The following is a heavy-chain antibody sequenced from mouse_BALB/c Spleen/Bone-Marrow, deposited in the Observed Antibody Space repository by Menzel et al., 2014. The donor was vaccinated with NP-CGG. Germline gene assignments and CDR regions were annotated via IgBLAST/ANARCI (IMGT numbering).Heavy chain of an antibody. J-gene: IGHJ1*01. Sequence: EVQVVESGGGLVQPGGSLRLSSATSGFTFTDYYMSWVRQTPGKALEWLGFIRNKANGYTTDYSVSVKGRFTIPRDNSQSILYLQMNTLRAEDSATYYCARDENYDIYWYFDVWGAGTTVTVSS. CDR3: ARDENYDIYWYFDV. CDR2: IRNKANGYTT. CDR1: GFTFTDYY. D-gene: IGHD1-1*01. V-gene: IGHV7-3*02.